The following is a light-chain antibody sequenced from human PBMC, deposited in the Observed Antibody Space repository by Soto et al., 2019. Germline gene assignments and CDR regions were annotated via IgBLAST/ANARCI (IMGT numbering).Light chain of an antibody. V-gene: IGKV2-24*01. CDR2: KIS. CDR1: QSLVHSDGNTY. CDR3: MQATQLRT. J-gene: IGKJ1*01. Sequence: DIVMTQTPLSSPVTLGQPASISCRSSQSLVHSDGNTYLSWLQQRPGQPPRLLIYKISNWFSGVPDRFSGGGAGTDFTLKISRGEAEDVGVYYCMQATQLRTFGQGTKVEIK.